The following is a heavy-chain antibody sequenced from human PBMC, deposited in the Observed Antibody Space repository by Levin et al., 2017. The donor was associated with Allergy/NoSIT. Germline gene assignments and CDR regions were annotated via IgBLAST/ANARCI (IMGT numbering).Heavy chain of an antibody. V-gene: IGHV3-9*01. D-gene: IGHD4-17*01. CDR2: ISWNSGSI. CDR1: GFTFDDYA. Sequence: SLKISCAASGFTFDDYAMHWVRQAPGKGLEWVSGISWNSGSIGYADSVKGRFTISRDNAKNSLYLQMNSLRAEDTALYYCAKAPTVTRSPFDYWGQGTLVTVSS. CDR3: AKAPTVTRSPFDY. J-gene: IGHJ4*02.